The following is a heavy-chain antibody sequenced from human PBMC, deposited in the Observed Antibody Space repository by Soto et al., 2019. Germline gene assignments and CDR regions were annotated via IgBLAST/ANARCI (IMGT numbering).Heavy chain of an antibody. CDR3: AAGYTTGLDAFDI. D-gene: IGHD6-13*01. CDR2: IFPGDSDT. J-gene: IGHJ3*02. V-gene: IGHV5-51*01. CDR1: GYNFANYW. Sequence: GESLKISCXGSGYNFANYWIGWVRQMPGKGLEWMGMIFPGDSDTKNSPSLQGQITMSVDKSDSSAYLQWRSLKASDTAMYYCAAGYTTGLDAFDIWGQGTMVTVSS.